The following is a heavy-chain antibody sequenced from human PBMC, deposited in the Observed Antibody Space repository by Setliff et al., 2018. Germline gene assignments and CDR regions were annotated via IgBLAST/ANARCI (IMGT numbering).Heavy chain of an antibody. CDR3: ARISLLSTSSWDDY. Sequence: PGGSLRLSCAASGFSFNNYYMTWVRQAPGKGLEWISGISRDTDYTYYAESVKGRVTIFRDNAKNSVYLQMNRLRAEDTAVYYCARISLLSTSSWDDYWGRGTLVTVSS. D-gene: IGHD6-13*01. CDR1: GFSFNNYY. V-gene: IGHV3-21*01. J-gene: IGHJ4*02. CDR2: ISRDTDYT.